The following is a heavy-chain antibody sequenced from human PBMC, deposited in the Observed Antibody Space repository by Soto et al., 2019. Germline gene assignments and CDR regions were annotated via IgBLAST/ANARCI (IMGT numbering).Heavy chain of an antibody. Sequence: SVKVSCKASGFTFTSSAVQWVRQARGQRLEWIGWIVVGSGNTNYAQKFQERVTITRDMSTSTAYMELSSLRSEDTAVYYCVADVYDSSGYTDYWGQGTLVTVSS. D-gene: IGHD3-22*01. V-gene: IGHV1-58*01. CDR1: GFTFTSSA. CDR2: IVVGSGNT. J-gene: IGHJ4*02. CDR3: VADVYDSSGYTDY.